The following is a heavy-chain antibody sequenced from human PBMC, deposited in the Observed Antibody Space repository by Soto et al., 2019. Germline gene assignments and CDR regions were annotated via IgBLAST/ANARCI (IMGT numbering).Heavy chain of an antibody. CDR1: GGSISSGDYY. CDR3: ASRHSSPYFDY. J-gene: IGHJ4*02. CDR2: IYYSGST. D-gene: IGHD6-13*01. V-gene: IGHV4-30-4*01. Sequence: PSETLSLTCTVYGGSISSGDYYWSWIRQPPGKGLEWIGSIYYSGSTYYNPSLKSRVTISVDTSKNQFSLKLNSVTAADTAVYYCASRHSSPYFDYWGQGTLVTVSS.